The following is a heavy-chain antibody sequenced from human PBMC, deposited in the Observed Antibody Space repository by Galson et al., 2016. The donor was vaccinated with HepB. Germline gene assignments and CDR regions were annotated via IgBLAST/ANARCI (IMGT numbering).Heavy chain of an antibody. D-gene: IGHD1-26*01. V-gene: IGHV1-69*10. CDR2: IIPIFGVT. CDR1: GDSFSTSG. CDR3: VREGEGGLSVAMDV. J-gene: IGHJ6*02. Sequence: SVKVSCKASGDSFSTSGFSWVRQAPGQGLEWLGGIIPIFGVTNYHQRFQGRLTITADKSTRTTYMDLTSLTTDDTAVYYCVREGEGGLSVAMDVWGQGTTVIVSS.